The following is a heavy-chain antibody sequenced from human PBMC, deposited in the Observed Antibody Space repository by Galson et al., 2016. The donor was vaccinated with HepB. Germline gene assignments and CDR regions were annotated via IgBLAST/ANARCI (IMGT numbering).Heavy chain of an antibody. D-gene: IGHD2-21*02. Sequence: SVKVSCKASGYTFTDHFIHWVRQAPGQGLEWLGRITGYNGHTNYAQKFQGRVTMTTDASTNTAYMELRSLRSDDTAVYFCARVVIDYGDPTGWFDPWGQGTLVAVSS. CDR3: ARVVIDYGDPTGWFDP. CDR1: GYTFTDHF. J-gene: IGHJ5*02. CDR2: ITGYNGHT. V-gene: IGHV1-18*04.